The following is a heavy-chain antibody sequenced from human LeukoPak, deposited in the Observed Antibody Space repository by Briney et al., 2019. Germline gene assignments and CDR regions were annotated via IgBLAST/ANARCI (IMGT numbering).Heavy chain of an antibody. V-gene: IGHV1-69*04. Sequence: SVKVSCKASGGTFISYAISWVRQAPGQGLEWMGRIIPILGIANYAQKFQGRVTITADKSTSTAYMELSSLRSEDTAVYYCARDTGLYSSGWLDYYYYGMDVWGQGTTVTVSS. J-gene: IGHJ6*02. CDR3: ARDTGLYSSGWLDYYYYGMDV. CDR2: IIPILGIA. D-gene: IGHD6-19*01. CDR1: GGTFISYA.